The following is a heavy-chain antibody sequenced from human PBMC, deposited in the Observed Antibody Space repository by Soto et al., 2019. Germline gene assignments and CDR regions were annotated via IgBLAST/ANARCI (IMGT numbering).Heavy chain of an antibody. D-gene: IGHD2-2*01. CDR2: ISSSSSYI. V-gene: IGHV3-21*01. J-gene: IGHJ6*02. CDR3: ARDPRTYCSSTSCQRYYYYYGMDV. CDR1: GFTFSSYS. Sequence: EVQLVESGGGLVKPGGSLRLSCAASGFTFSSYSMNWVRQAPGKGLEWVSSISSSSSYIYYADSVKGRFTISRDNAKNSLYLQMNSLRAEDTAVYYCARDPRTYCSSTSCQRYYYYYGMDVWGQGTTVTVSS.